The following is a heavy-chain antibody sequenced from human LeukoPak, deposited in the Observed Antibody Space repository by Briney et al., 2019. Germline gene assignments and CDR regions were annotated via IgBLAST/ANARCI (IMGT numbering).Heavy chain of an antibody. CDR1: GYTFTGYY. J-gene: IGHJ6*03. D-gene: IGHD1-14*01. Sequence: ASVKVSCKACGYTFTGYYMHWVRQAPGQGLEWMGWINPNSGGTNYAQKFQGRVTMTRDTSISTAYMELSRLRSDDTAVYYCARGDTRGAGSYYYYYYMDVWGKGTTVTVSS. CDR3: ARGDTRGAGSYYYYYYMDV. V-gene: IGHV1-2*02. CDR2: INPNSGGT.